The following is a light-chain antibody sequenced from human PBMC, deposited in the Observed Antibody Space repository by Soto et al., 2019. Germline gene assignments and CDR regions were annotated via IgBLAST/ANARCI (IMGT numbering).Light chain of an antibody. CDR1: GSDVGAYNY. CDR2: EVN. V-gene: IGLV2-8*01. J-gene: IGLJ1*01. CDR3: SSYAGSNNYV. Sequence: QSVLTQPPSASGSPGQSVTISCTGTGSDVGAYNYVSWYRQYPGKAPKLVIFEVNKRPSGVPDRISGSKSGITASLTVSGLQAQDEADYYCSSYAGSNNYVFGTGTKVTVL.